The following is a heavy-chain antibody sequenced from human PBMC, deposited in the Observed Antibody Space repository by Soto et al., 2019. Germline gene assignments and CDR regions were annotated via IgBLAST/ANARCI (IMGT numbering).Heavy chain of an antibody. CDR1: GFSFSSYA. CDR2: VSDSGDST. V-gene: IGHV3-23*01. CDR3: AKAATYCSSTSCLRPANPDV. Sequence: AGSLRLSCAVSGFSFSSYAMRWVRHAPGRGLEWVSAVSDSGDSTYYADSVKGRFTISRDNSKNTLYLQLNSLRAEDTAIYYCAKAATYCSSTSCLRPANPDVWGQGTTVTVSS. D-gene: IGHD2-2*01. J-gene: IGHJ6*02.